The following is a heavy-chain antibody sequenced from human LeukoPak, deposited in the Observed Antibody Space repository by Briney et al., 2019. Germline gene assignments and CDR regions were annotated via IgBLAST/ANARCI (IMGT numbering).Heavy chain of an antibody. V-gene: IGHV3-23*01. CDR2: ISGSGGST. Sequence: PGGSLRLSCAAPGFTFSSYAMSWVRQAPGKGLEWVSAISGSGGSTYYADSVKGRFTISRDNSKNTLYLQMNSLRAEDTAVYYCAGEGIRYYYGSGSPDWFDPWGQGTLVTVSS. CDR3: AGEGIRYYYGSGSPDWFDP. J-gene: IGHJ5*02. CDR1: GFTFSSYA. D-gene: IGHD3-10*01.